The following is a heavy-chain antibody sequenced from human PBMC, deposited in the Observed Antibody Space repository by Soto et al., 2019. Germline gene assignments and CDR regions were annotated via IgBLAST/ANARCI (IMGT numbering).Heavy chain of an antibody. Sequence: QVQLVQSGAEVKKPGASVKVSCKASGYTFTSYAMHWVRQAPGQRLEWMGWINAGNGNTKYSQKFQGRVTITRDTSASTAYMELSSLRSEDTAVYYCARGGVVRGAYFDYWGQGTLVTVSS. D-gene: IGHD3-10*01. CDR1: GYTFTSYA. CDR3: ARGGVVRGAYFDY. V-gene: IGHV1-3*01. J-gene: IGHJ4*02. CDR2: INAGNGNT.